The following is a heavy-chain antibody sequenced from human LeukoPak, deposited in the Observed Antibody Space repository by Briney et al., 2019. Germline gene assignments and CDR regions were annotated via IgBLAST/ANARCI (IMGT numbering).Heavy chain of an antibody. CDR3: ARDGSRVGVYQPDY. J-gene: IGHJ4*02. Sequence: ASVKVSCKASGYTFTSYDINWVRHATGQGLEWMGWMNPNSGNTGYAQKFQGRVTMTRNTSISTAYMELSSLRSEDTAVYYCARDGSRVGVYQPDYWGQGTLVTVSS. D-gene: IGHD6-13*01. CDR1: GYTFTSYD. CDR2: MNPNSGNT. V-gene: IGHV1-8*01.